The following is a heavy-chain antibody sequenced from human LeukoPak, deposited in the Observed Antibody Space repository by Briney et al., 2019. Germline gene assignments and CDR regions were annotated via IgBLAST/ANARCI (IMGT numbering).Heavy chain of an antibody. CDR2: IYTSGST. V-gene: IGHV4-4*07. CDR3: ARETRLHSGSYSNDAFDI. Sequence: PSETLSLTCTVSGGSISSYYWSWIRQPAGKGLEWIGRIYTSGSTNYNPSLKSRVTMSVDTSKNQFSLRLSSVTAADAAVYYCARETRLHSGSYSNDAFDIWGQGTMVTVSS. D-gene: IGHD1-26*01. CDR1: GGSISSYY. J-gene: IGHJ3*02.